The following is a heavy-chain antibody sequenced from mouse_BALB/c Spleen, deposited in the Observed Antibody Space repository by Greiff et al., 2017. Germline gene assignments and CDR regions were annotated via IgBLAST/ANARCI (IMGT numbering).Heavy chain of an antibody. Sequence: EVKLMESGGGLVKPGGSLKLSCAASGFTFSSYAMSWVRQTPEKRLEWVASISSGGSTYYPDSVKGRFTISRDNARNILYLQMSSLRSEDTAMYYCARAGVRLQDHYFDYWGQGTTLTVSS. D-gene: IGHD1-2*01. CDR3: ARAGVRLQDHYFDY. J-gene: IGHJ2*01. CDR1: GFTFSSYA. V-gene: IGHV5-6-5*01. CDR2: ISSGGST.